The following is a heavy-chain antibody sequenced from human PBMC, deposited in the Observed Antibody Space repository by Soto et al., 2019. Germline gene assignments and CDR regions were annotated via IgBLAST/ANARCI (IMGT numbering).Heavy chain of an antibody. CDR1: GYTSTSYA. J-gene: IGHJ4*02. D-gene: IGHD2-2*02. CDR3: AKSPTVPAAIAY. CDR2: INAGNGNT. V-gene: IGHV1-3*01. Sequence: ASVKVSCKASGYTSTSYAMHWVRQAPGQRLEWMGWINAGNGNTKYSQKFQGRVTITRDTSASTAYMELSSLRSEDTAVYYCAKSPTVPAAIAYGGQGTRVTVSP.